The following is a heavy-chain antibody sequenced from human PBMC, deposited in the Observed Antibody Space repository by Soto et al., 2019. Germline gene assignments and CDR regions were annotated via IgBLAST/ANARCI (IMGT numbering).Heavy chain of an antibody. V-gene: IGHV3-11*01. CDR1: GFTFSDYS. Sequence: PRGSLRLSCVASGFTFSDYSMSWIRQAPGKGLEWLAFIDSRGRTLSYADSVRGRFTISRDNAENSVYLQMDSLRADDTAVYYCERQAARNYIDSWGQGNSVTVYS. CDR3: ERQAARNYIDS. J-gene: IGHJ4*02. CDR2: IDSRGRTL. D-gene: IGHD6-6*01.